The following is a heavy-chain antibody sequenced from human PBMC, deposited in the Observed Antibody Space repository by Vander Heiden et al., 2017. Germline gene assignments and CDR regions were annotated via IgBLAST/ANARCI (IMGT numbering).Heavy chain of an antibody. D-gene: IGHD2-15*01. Sequence: EVQLLESGGGLVQPGGSMRLPCAASGFTFRSYAMSWVRQVPGKGLEGVSAIIGSGGSTYYADSVKGRFTISRDNSKNTRYLQMNSLRAEDTAVYYCAKDLRSIYCSGGSCSWGQGTLVTVSS. CDR1: GFTFRSYA. J-gene: IGHJ5*02. CDR2: IIGSGGST. V-gene: IGHV3-23*01. CDR3: AKDLRSIYCSGGSCS.